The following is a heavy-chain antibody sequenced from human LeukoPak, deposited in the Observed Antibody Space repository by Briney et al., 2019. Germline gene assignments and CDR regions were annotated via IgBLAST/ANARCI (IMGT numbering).Heavy chain of an antibody. Sequence: SETLSLTCTVSGGSISSSSYYWGWIRQPPGKGLEWIGSIYYSGSTYYNPSLKSRVTISVDTSKNQFSLELSSVTAADTAVYYCARKGCSGGSCYLFDYWGQGTLVTVSS. V-gene: IGHV4-39*07. CDR3: ARKGCSGGSCYLFDY. CDR2: IYYSGST. CDR1: GGSISSSSYY. J-gene: IGHJ4*02. D-gene: IGHD2-15*01.